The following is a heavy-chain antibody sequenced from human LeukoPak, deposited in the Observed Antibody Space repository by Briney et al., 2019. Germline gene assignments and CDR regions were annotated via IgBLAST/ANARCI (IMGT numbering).Heavy chain of an antibody. V-gene: IGHV1-8*01. CDR3: ARGPLRRRSGGGNWFDP. D-gene: IGHD2-15*01. Sequence: ASVKVSCKASGYTFTSYDINWVRQATGQGLEWMVWMNPNSGNTGYAQKFQGRVTMTRNTSISTAYMELSSLRSEDTAVYYCARGPLRRRSGGGNWFDPWGQGTLVTVSS. J-gene: IGHJ5*02. CDR2: MNPNSGNT. CDR1: GYTFTSYD.